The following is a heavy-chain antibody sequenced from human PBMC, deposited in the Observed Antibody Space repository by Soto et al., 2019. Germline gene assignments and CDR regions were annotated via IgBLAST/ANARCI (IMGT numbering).Heavy chain of an antibody. Sequence: EVQLVESGGDLVQPGRSLRLACTASGFKFDDYAMHWVRQAPGKGLEWVSGISWESGSMNYADSVKGRFTISRDNAKNSLYLQMNSLRYEDTALYYCAKDIYDILTGFTRGDGLDLWGHGTMVTVSS. CDR3: AKDIYDILTGFTRGDGLDL. CDR1: GFKFDDYA. J-gene: IGHJ3*01. V-gene: IGHV3-9*01. CDR2: ISWESGSM. D-gene: IGHD3-9*01.